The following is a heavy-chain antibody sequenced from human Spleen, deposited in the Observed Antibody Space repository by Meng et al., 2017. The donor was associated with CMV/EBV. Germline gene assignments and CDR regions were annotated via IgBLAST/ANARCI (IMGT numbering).Heavy chain of an antibody. V-gene: IGHV1-18*01. Sequence: ASVKVSCKASGYTFTSYGISWVRQAPGQGLEWMGWISAYNGNTNYAQKFQGRVTMTRDTSISTAYMELSRLRSDDTAVYHCARVPPPIAVAGTTFDYWGQGTLVTVSS. D-gene: IGHD6-19*01. CDR3: ARVPPPIAVAGTTFDY. J-gene: IGHJ4*02. CDR1: GYTFTSYG. CDR2: ISAYNGNT.